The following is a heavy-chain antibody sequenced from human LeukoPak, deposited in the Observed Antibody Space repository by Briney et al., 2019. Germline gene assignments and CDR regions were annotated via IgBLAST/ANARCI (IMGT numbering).Heavy chain of an antibody. Sequence: GRSLRLSCAASGFTFSTYAMHWVRQAPGKGLEWVAVIPYDGSNKYYADSVKGRFTISRENSKNRLYLQMNSLRAEDTAVYYCARAEGYGGELDSWGQGTLVTVSS. CDR1: GFTFSTYA. CDR2: IPYDGSNK. V-gene: IGHV3-30*04. J-gene: IGHJ4*02. D-gene: IGHD4-23*01. CDR3: ARAEGYGGELDS.